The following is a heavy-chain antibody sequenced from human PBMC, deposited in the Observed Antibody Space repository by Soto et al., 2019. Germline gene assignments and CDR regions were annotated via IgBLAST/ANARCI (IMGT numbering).Heavy chain of an antibody. J-gene: IGHJ3*02. CDR2: MNPNSGNT. V-gene: IGHV1-8*01. CDR1: GYTLTSCD. CDR3: ARIRTVGYDYIWGSYRSDAFDI. D-gene: IGHD3-16*02. Sequence: GASVEVCCKDSGYTLTSCDMKWVRQAKRQGLEWMGWMNPNSGNTGYAQKFQGRVTMTRNTSISTAYMELSSLRSEDTAVYYCARIRTVGYDYIWGSYRSDAFDIWGQGTMVTVSS.